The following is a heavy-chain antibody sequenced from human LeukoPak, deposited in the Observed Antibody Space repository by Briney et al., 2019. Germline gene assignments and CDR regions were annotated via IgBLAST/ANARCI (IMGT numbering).Heavy chain of an antibody. CDR1: GCTFSSYA. CDR2: IIPIFGTA. CDR3: ARAPWRPRITMIGYFDY. Sequence: SVKVSCKFSGCTFSSYAISWVRQAPGQGLEWIGGIIPIFGTANYAQKFQGRVTITADESTSTAYMELSSLRSEDTAVYYCARAPWRPRITMIGYFDYWGQGTLVTVSS. V-gene: IGHV1-69*13. D-gene: IGHD3-22*01. J-gene: IGHJ4*02.